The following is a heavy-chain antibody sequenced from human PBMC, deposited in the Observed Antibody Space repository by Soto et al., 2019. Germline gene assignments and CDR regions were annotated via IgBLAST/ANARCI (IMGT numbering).Heavy chain of an antibody. CDR3: VKYYSWSYYDSSGYHDAFDI. V-gene: IGHV3-64D*08. Sequence: GGSLRLSCSASGFTFSSYAMHWVRQAPGKGLEYVSAISSNGGSTYYADSVKGRFTISRDNSKNTLYLQMSSLRAEDTAVYYGVKYYSWSYYDSSGYHDAFDIWGQGTMVTVSS. D-gene: IGHD3-22*01. J-gene: IGHJ3*02. CDR1: GFTFSSYA. CDR2: ISSNGGST.